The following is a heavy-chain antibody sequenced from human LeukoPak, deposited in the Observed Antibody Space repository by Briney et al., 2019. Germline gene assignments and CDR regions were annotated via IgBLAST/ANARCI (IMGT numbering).Heavy chain of an antibody. Sequence: GGSLRLSCAASGFTVSSNYMSWVRQAPGKGLEWVSVIYSGGSTYYADSMKGRFTISRHKSKNTLYLQLNSLIAEDTAVYYFAIERRYYDSSGYYYDYWGQGTLVTVSS. J-gene: IGHJ4*02. V-gene: IGHV3-53*04. CDR2: IYSGGST. D-gene: IGHD3-22*01. CDR1: GFTVSSNY. CDR3: AIERRYYDSSGYYYDY.